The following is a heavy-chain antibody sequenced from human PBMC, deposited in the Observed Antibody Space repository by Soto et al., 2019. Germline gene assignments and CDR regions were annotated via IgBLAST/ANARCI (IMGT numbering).Heavy chain of an antibody. D-gene: IGHD1-7*01. CDR1: GGSISSSVSYYW. CDR2: IYRTGST. CDR3: ASRDPGTSVDY. J-gene: IGHJ4*02. Sequence: SETLSLTCTVSGGSISSSVSYYWWTWVRQPPGQGLEWIGEIYRTGSTNYNPSLKSRVTISLDKSENQFSLKVTSLAAADTAVYYCASRDPGTSVDYWGQGTLDTVSS. V-gene: IGHV4-4*02.